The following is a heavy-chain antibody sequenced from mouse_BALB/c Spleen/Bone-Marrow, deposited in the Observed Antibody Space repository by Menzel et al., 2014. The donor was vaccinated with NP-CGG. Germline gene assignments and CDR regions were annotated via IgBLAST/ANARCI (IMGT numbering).Heavy chain of an antibody. J-gene: IGHJ4*01. CDR1: GFSLTSYG. Sequence: VKVEESGPGLVAPSQSLSITCTVSGFSLTSYGVHWVRQPPGKGLEWLGVIWAGGSTNYSSALMSRLSISKDNSKSQVFLKMNSLQTDDTAMYYCARDYYGSLYAMDYWGKGTSVTVSS. V-gene: IGHV2-9*02. CDR3: ARDYYGSLYAMDY. D-gene: IGHD1-1*01. CDR2: IWAGGST.